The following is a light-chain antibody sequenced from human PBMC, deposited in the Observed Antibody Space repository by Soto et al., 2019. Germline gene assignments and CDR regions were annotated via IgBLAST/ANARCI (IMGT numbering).Light chain of an antibody. Sequence: EIVMTQSPATLSVSPGERATLSCRASQSVSSNLAWYQHKPGQAPRLLIYASSNRATGIPDRFSGSGSGTDFTLTISRLETEDFAVFYCQQYGTSEIIFGQGTRLEIK. CDR3: QQYGTSEII. J-gene: IGKJ5*01. CDR1: QSVSSN. V-gene: IGKV3D-15*01. CDR2: ASS.